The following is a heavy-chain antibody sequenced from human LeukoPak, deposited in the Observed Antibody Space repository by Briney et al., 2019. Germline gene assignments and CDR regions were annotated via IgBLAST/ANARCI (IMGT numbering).Heavy chain of an antibody. CDR2: MNPNSGNT. CDR3: ASILRGNYNQDY. V-gene: IGHV1-8*01. D-gene: IGHD1-1*01. Sequence: GASVKVSCKASGYTLTSYDINWVRQATGQGLEWMGWMNPNSGNTGYAQKFQGRVTMTRDTSTSTVYMELSSLRSEDTAVYYCASILRGNYNQDYWGQGTLVTVSS. CDR1: GYTLTSYD. J-gene: IGHJ4*02.